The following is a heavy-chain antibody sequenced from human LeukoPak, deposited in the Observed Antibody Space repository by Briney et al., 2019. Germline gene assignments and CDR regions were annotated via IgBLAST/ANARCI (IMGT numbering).Heavy chain of an antibody. CDR1: GGSFSGYY. Sequence: PSETLSLTCAVYGGSFSGYYWSWIRQPPGKGLEWSREINHSGSTNYNPSLKSRVTISVDTSKNQFSLKLSSVTAADTAVYYCARGAGYCTNGVCRTFYMDVWGKGTTVTVSS. D-gene: IGHD2-8*01. CDR3: ARGAGYCTNGVCRTFYMDV. CDR2: INHSGST. V-gene: IGHV4-34*01. J-gene: IGHJ6*03.